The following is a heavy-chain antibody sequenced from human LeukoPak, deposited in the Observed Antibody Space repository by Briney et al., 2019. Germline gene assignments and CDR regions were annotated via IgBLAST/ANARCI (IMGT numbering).Heavy chain of an antibody. Sequence: GASVRVSGKAFEYTFTSYEINWGRQATGQGREGRGWMSPNTRSTAYAQNFQGRVTMNRKTSISTAYMELSSLRSEATAVYYCARVPPRYSSGGSCVIDYWGQGTLVTVSS. CDR3: ARVPPRYSSGGSCVIDY. CDR2: MSPNTRST. V-gene: IGHV1-8*01. CDR1: EYTFTSYE. D-gene: IGHD2-15*01. J-gene: IGHJ4*02.